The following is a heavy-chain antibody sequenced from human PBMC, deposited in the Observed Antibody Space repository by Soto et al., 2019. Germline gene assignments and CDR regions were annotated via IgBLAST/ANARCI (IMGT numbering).Heavy chain of an antibody. J-gene: IGHJ3*02. Sequence: GASVKVSCKASGGTFSSYAISWVRQAPGQGLEWMGGIIPIFGTANYAQKFQGRVTITADESTSTAYMELSSLRSEDTAVYYCARDLVAARLPSAFDIWGQGTMVTVSS. CDR3: ARDLVAARLPSAFDI. V-gene: IGHV1-69*13. CDR1: GGTFSSYA. CDR2: IIPIFGTA. D-gene: IGHD6-6*01.